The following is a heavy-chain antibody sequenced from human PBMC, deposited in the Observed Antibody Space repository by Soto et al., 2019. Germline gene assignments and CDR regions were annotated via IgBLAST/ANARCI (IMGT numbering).Heavy chain of an antibody. CDR2: IETDGSVI. D-gene: IGHD4-17*01. CDR1: GFTFSSYW. Sequence: EVQLVESGGGLVQPGGSLRLSCAASGFTFSSYWMHWVRQVPGKGLVWVSRIETDGSVISYADSVQGRFTISRDNAKNTLYLQMNSLRADDSAVYYCARVRNGDWYFDYWGQGTLVTISS. J-gene: IGHJ4*02. CDR3: ARVRNGDWYFDY. V-gene: IGHV3-74*01.